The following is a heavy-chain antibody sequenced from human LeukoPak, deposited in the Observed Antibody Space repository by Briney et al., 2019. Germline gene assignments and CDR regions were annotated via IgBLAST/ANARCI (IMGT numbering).Heavy chain of an antibody. CDR2: INPSGGST. D-gene: IGHD4-17*01. V-gene: IGHV1-46*01. J-gene: IGHJ4*02. Sequence: ASVKVSCKASGYTFTSYYMHWVRQAPGQGLEWMGIINPSGGSTSYAQKFQGRVTMTRDTSTSTAYMELSSLRSEDTAVYYCAREGQSLQGTPTGCLDYWGQGTLVTVSS. CDR1: GYTFTSYY. CDR3: AREGQSLQGTPTGCLDY.